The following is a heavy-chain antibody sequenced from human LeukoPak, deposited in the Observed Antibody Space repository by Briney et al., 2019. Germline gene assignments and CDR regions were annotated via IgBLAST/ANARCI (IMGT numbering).Heavy chain of an antibody. D-gene: IGHD3-22*01. CDR3: ARSPSYYDSSGYPYYMDV. J-gene: IGHJ6*03. CDR2: ISYDGSNT. V-gene: IGHV3-30*04. Sequence: GRSLRLSCAASGFTFSSYAMHWVRQAPGKGLEWVAVISYDGSNTYYADSVKGRFTISRDNSKNTLYLQMTSLRAEDTAVYYCARSPSYYDSSGYPYYMDVWGKGTTVSVSS. CDR1: GFTFSSYA.